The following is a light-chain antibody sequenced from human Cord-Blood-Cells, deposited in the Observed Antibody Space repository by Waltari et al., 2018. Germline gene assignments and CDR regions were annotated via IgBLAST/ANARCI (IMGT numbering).Light chain of an antibody. CDR3: QQSYSTPYT. CDR1: QSIISY. CDR2: AAS. V-gene: IGKV1-39*01. J-gene: IGKJ2*01. Sequence: DIQMPQSPSSLSASVCDSVTITCRASQSIISYLNWYQQKPGKAPKHLIYAASSLQSGVPSRFSGSGSGTDFTLTISSLQPEDFATYYCQQSYSTPYTFGQGTKLEIK.